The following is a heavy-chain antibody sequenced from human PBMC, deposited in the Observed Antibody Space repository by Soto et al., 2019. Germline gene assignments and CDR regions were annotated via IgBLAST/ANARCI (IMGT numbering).Heavy chain of an antibody. D-gene: IGHD3-16*01. CDR3: ARWKYSYADLPGDWFDS. CDR2: IYRSGST. J-gene: IGHJ5*01. V-gene: IGHV4-61*01. Sequence: QVQLQESGPGLVRPSETLSLTCTVSGASLTSGSYYWSWVRQPPGKGLEWIAYIYRSGSTNYNPSLKSRAAISVDTSKIQFPLRLTSVTPADTAMYYCARWKYSYADLPGDWFDSWGQGTLVTVSS. CDR1: GASLTSGSYY.